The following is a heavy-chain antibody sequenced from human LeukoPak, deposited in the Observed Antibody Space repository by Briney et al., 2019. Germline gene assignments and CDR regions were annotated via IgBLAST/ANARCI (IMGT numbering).Heavy chain of an antibody. CDR2: IYTSGST. J-gene: IGHJ5*02. CDR3: ARGLCSGGSCGNWFDP. CDR1: GGSISSYY. D-gene: IGHD2-15*01. Sequence: SETLSLTCTVSGGSISSYYWSWIRQPPGKGLEWIGYIYTSGSTNYNPSLKSRVTISVDTSKNQFSLKLSSVTAADTAVYYCARGLCSGGSCGNWFDPWGQGTLVTVSS. V-gene: IGHV4-4*09.